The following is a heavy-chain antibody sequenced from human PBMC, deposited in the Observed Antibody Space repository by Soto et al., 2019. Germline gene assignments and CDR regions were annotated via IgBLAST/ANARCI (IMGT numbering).Heavy chain of an antibody. Sequence: QVQLVESGGGVVQPGRSLRLSCAASGFTFSSYGMHWVRQAPGKGLEWVAVIWYDGSNKYYADSVKGRFTISRDNSKNTLYLQMNSLRDEDTAVYYCARGGIAVAGKEIDYWGQGTLVTVSS. D-gene: IGHD6-19*01. CDR3: ARGGIAVAGKEIDY. V-gene: IGHV3-33*01. CDR2: IWYDGSNK. CDR1: GFTFSSYG. J-gene: IGHJ4*02.